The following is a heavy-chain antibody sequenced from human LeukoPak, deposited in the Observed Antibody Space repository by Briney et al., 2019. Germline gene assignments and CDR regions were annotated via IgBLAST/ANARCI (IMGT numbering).Heavy chain of an antibody. D-gene: IGHD3-9*01. Sequence: GRSLRLSCAASGFTFSSYGMHWVRQAPGKGLEWVAVIWYDGSNKYYADSVKGRFTISRDNSKNTLYLQMNSLRAEDTAAYYCAKGFDILTGYYAFDYWGQGTLVTVSS. CDR1: GFTFSSYG. J-gene: IGHJ4*02. CDR3: AKGFDILTGYYAFDY. V-gene: IGHV3-33*06. CDR2: IWYDGSNK.